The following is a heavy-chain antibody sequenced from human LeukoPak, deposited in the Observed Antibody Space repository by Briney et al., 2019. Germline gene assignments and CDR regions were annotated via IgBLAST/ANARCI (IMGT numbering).Heavy chain of an antibody. V-gene: IGHV1-69*05. D-gene: IGHD3-10*01. CDR3: AREVVGSGSYYKDY. CDR2: IIPIFGTA. J-gene: IGHJ4*02. Sequence: SVKVSCKASGGTFSSYAISWVRQAPGQGLEWMGGIIPIFGTANYAQKFQGRVTMTTDTSTSTVYMELRSLRSDDTAVYYCAREVVGSGSYYKDYWGQGTLVTVSS. CDR1: GGTFSSYA.